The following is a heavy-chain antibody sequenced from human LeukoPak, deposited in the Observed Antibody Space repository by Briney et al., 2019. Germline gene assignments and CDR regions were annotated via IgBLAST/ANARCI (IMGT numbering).Heavy chain of an antibody. J-gene: IGHJ4*02. V-gene: IGHV1-69*04. Sequence: SVKVSCKASGGTFSSYAISWVRQAPGQGLEWMGRIIPILGIANYAQKFQGRVTITADKSTSTAYMELSSLRSEDTAVYYCASSRCGGSCALDYWGQGTLVTVSS. CDR1: GGTFSSYA. CDR2: IIPILGIA. D-gene: IGHD2-15*01. CDR3: ASSRCGGSCALDY.